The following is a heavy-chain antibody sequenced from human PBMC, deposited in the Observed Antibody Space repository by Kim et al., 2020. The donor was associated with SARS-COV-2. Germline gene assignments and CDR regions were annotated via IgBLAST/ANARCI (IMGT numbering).Heavy chain of an antibody. CDR1: GFTFSSYE. D-gene: IGHD3-10*01. J-gene: IGHJ4*02. CDR3: ARDRRYYYGSGSYRSGGNFDY. Sequence: GGSLRLSCAASGFTFSSYEMNWVRQAPGKGLEWVSYISSSGSTIYYADSVKGRFTISRDNAKNSLYLQMNSLRAEDTAVYYCARDRRYYYGSGSYRSGGNFDYWGQGTLVTVSS. CDR2: ISSSGSTI. V-gene: IGHV3-48*03.